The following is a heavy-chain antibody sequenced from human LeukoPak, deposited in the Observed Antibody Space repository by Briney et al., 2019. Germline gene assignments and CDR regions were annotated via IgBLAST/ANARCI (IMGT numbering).Heavy chain of an antibody. CDR3: ARGPRTYRWFDP. J-gene: IGHJ5*02. D-gene: IGHD1-14*01. CDR1: GYTFTSYD. CDR2: MNPNSGNT. Sequence: ASVKVSCKASGYTFTSYDINWVRQATGQGLEWMGWMNPNSGNTGYAQKFQGRVTMTRNTSISTAYMGLSSLRSEDTAVYYCARGPRTYRWFDPWGQGTLVTVSS. V-gene: IGHV1-8*01.